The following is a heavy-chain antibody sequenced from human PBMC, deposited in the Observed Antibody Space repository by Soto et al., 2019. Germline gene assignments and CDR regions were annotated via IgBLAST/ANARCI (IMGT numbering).Heavy chain of an antibody. Sequence: ASVKVSCKASGYTFTSYGISWVRQAPGQGLEWMGWISAYNGNTNYAQKLQGRVTMTTDTSTSTAYMELRSLRSDDTAVYYCARDLTVFYGDYGGRGFDYWGQGTLVTVSS. CDR2: ISAYNGNT. V-gene: IGHV1-18*01. CDR3: ARDLTVFYGDYGGRGFDY. J-gene: IGHJ4*02. D-gene: IGHD4-17*01. CDR1: GYTFTSYG.